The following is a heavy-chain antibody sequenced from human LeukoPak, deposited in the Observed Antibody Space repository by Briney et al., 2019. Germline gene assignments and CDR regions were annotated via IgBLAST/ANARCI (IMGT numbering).Heavy chain of an antibody. V-gene: IGHV3-30*03. J-gene: IGHJ3*02. CDR3: ARDREYLRAFDI. CDR2: ISYDGSNK. Sequence: GGSLRLSCAASGFTFSSYGMSWVRQAPGKGLEWVAVISYDGSNKYYADSVKGRFTISRDNSKNTLYLQMNSLRAEDTAVYYCARDREYLRAFDIWGQGTMVTVSS. CDR1: GFTFSSYG. D-gene: IGHD2-2*02.